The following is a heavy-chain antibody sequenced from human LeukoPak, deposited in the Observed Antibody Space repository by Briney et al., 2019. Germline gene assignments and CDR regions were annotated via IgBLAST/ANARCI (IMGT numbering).Heavy chain of an antibody. J-gene: IGHJ4*02. Sequence: SETLSLTCTVSGGSISSSSYYWGWIRQPPGKGLEWIGCIYYSGSTYYNPSLKSRVTISVDTSKNQFSLKLSSVTAADTAVYYCARRYYYGSGSQPPDYWGQGTLVTVSS. V-gene: IGHV4-39*07. CDR3: ARRYYYGSGSQPPDY. CDR2: IYYSGST. CDR1: GGSISSSSYY. D-gene: IGHD3-10*01.